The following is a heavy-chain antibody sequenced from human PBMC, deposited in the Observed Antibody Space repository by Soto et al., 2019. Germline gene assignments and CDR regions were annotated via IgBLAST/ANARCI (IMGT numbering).Heavy chain of an antibody. J-gene: IGHJ5*02. CDR2: IWYDGSNK. CDR3: ARAGGITIFGVVSWFDP. CDR1: GFTFSSYG. D-gene: IGHD3-3*01. Sequence: GGSLRHSCAASGFTFSSYGMHWVRQAPGKGLEWVAVIWYDGSNKYYADSVKGRFTISRDNSKNTLYLQMNSLRAEDTAVYYCARAGGITIFGVVSWFDPWGQGTLVTVSS. V-gene: IGHV3-33*01.